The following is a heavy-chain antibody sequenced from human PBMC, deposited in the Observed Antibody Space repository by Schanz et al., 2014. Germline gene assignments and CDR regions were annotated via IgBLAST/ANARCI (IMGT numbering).Heavy chain of an antibody. CDR2: IIPITGIT. CDR3: ARVQDDILTGSEYYYGMDV. V-gene: IGHV1-69*04. Sequence: QVQLVQSGAEVKKPGASVKVSCKASGYTFSSYDINWVRHAPGQGLEWMGRIIPITGITNYAQKFQGRVTFTADKSTSTAFLEVNSLRSEDTAVYYCARVQDDILTGSEYYYGMDVWGQGTTATVSS. CDR1: GYTFSSYD. D-gene: IGHD3-9*01. J-gene: IGHJ6*02.